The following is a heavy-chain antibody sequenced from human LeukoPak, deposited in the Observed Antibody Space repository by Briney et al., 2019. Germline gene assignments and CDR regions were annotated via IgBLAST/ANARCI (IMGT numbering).Heavy chain of an antibody. CDR3: AREILRTTVKAYYYYYGMDV. J-gene: IGHJ6*02. CDR1: GYTFTGYY. V-gene: IGHV1-69*13. Sequence: SVKVSCKASGYTFTGYYIHWVRQAPGQGLEWMGGIIPIFGTANYAQKFQGRVTITADESTSTAYMELSSLRSEDTAVYYCAREILRTTVKAYYYYYGMDVWGQGTTVTVSS. CDR2: IIPIFGTA. D-gene: IGHD4-17*01.